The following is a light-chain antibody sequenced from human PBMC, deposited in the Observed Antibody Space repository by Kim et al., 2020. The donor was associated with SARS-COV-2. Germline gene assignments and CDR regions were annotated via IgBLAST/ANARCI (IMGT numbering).Light chain of an antibody. CDR1: QSISYW. J-gene: IGKJ2*01. Sequence: DIQMTQSPSTLSASVGDRVTITCRASQSISYWLAWYQQKPGKAPNLLIYKASSLESGVPSRFSASGSGTEFTLTINSLQPDDFATFYCQHYIRYPYTFGQGTKLEI. CDR2: KAS. CDR3: QHYIRYPYT. V-gene: IGKV1-5*03.